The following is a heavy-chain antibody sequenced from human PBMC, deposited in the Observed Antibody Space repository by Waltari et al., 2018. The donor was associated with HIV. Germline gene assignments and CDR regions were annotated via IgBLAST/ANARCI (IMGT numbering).Heavy chain of an antibody. CDR1: GGSISSSRYY. V-gene: IGHV4-39*01. Sequence: QLQLQESGPGLVKPSETLSLTCTVSGGSISSSRYYWGWIRQPPGKGLEWIGSIYYSGSTYYNPSLKSRVTISVDTSKNQFSLKLSSVTAADTAVYYCARRLRDGYNYFDYWGQGTLVTVSS. CDR3: ARRLRDGYNYFDY. D-gene: IGHD5-12*01. CDR2: IYYSGST. J-gene: IGHJ4*02.